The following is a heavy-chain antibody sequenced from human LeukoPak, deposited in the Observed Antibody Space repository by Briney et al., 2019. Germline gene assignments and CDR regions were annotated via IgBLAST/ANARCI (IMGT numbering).Heavy chain of an antibody. CDR1: GFTVSSNF. CDR3: ARDSRDGYNRFFHH. D-gene: IGHD5-24*01. Sequence: GGSLRLSCAASGFTVSSNFMSWVRQAPGKGLEWVSAVYSGGDTYYADSVKARFTISRDIPKNTVFLQMNSLRAEDTAVYYCARDSRDGYNRFFHHWGQGTLVTVSS. CDR2: VYSGGDT. J-gene: IGHJ1*01. V-gene: IGHV3-66*01.